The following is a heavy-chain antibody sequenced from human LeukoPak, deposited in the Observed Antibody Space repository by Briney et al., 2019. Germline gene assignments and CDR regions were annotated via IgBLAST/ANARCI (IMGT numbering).Heavy chain of an antibody. CDR3: TRGSIAYYYMDV. V-gene: IGHV4-39*07. D-gene: IGHD3-22*01. CDR1: GGSISSYY. Sequence: SETLSLTCTVSGGSISSYYWGWIRQPPGKGLEWIGSMYYSGSTYYNPSLKSRVTLSVDTSKNQFSLKLSSVTATDTAVYYCTRGSIAYYYMDVWGKGTTVTISS. CDR2: MYYSGST. J-gene: IGHJ6*03.